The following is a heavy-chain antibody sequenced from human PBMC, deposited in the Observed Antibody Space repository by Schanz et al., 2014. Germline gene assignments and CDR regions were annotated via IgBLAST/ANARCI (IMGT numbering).Heavy chain of an antibody. Sequence: QVQLVQSGAEVKKPGSSVKISCQTPGGTFNSYSISWLRQGPGQGLEWMGRIIPVIHRPDYAQKFRDRVTITADTSTSTASMELTSLTSDDTAIYFCARESSGIFPGDYFDYWGQGTLVTVSS. CDR1: GGTFNSYS. CDR2: IIPVIHRP. V-gene: IGHV1-69*08. J-gene: IGHJ4*02. D-gene: IGHD6-19*01. CDR3: ARESSGIFPGDYFDY.